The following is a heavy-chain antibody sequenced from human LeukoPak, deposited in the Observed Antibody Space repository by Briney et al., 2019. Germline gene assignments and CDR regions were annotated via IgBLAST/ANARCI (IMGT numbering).Heavy chain of an antibody. CDR1: NYTFTSYG. CDR2: INAYNGDT. Sequence: GASVKVSCKASNYTFTSYGISWVRQAPGQGLEWMAWINAYNGDTNYAQKFQGRVTLTTDTSTSTAYMELRSLRSDDTAVYYCARGMGGYCSSTSCYSDAFDIWGQGTMVTVSS. D-gene: IGHD2-2*01. CDR3: ARGMGGYCSSTSCYSDAFDI. J-gene: IGHJ3*02. V-gene: IGHV1-18*01.